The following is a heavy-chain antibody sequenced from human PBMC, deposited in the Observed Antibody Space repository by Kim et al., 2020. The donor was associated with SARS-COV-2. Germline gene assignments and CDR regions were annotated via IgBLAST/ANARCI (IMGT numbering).Heavy chain of an antibody. V-gene: IGHV1-46*01. Sequence: ASVKVSCKASGYTFTNHYMHWVRQAPGEGLEWMGVINPSGGGTIYAQSFRGRITMTRDTSTSTVYVDLRGLRYDDTATYYCARISGNYVWGDALGSWGQGSRVTISS. CDR3: ARISGNYVWGDALGS. D-gene: IGHD3-16*01. J-gene: IGHJ3*02. CDR1: GYTFTNHY. CDR2: INPSGGGT.